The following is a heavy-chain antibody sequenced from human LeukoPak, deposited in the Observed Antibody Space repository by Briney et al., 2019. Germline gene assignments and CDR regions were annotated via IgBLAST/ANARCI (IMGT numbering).Heavy chain of an antibody. CDR1: GFTFSSYG. V-gene: IGHV3-23*01. D-gene: IGHD5-18*01. CDR2: ISGSGGTT. CDR3: AKDPPTVMANAFHI. Sequence: GGSLRRSCAASGFTFSSYGMSWVRQAPGEGLEWVSSISGSGGTTYYADSVKGRFTISRDNSKNTLYLQMNSLRADDTAVYSCAKDPPTVMANAFHIWGQATMGTVS. J-gene: IGHJ3*02.